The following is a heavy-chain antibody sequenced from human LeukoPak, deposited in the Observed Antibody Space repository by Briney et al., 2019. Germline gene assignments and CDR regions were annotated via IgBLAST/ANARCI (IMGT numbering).Heavy chain of an antibody. V-gene: IGHV3-48*01. D-gene: IGHD6-6*01. CDR2: ISSSSSTI. CDR1: GFTFSSYS. Sequence: GGSLRLPCAASGFTFSSYSMNWVRQAPGKGLEWVSYISSSSSTIYYADSVKGRFTISRDNAKNSLYLQMNSLRAEDTAVYYCASEGSSSSGNFDYWGQGTLVTVSS. J-gene: IGHJ4*02. CDR3: ASEGSSSSGNFDY.